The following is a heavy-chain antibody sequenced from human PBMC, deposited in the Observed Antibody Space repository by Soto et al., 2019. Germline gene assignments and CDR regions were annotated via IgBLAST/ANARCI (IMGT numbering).Heavy chain of an antibody. J-gene: IGHJ5*02. CDR3: ARRYYDFWSGYYTQWFDP. Sequence: PGESLKISCKGSGYSFTSYWIGWVRQMPGKGLEWMGIIYPGDSDARYSPSFQGQVTISADKSISTAYLQWSSLKASDTAMYYCARRYYDFWSGYYTQWFDPWGQGTLVTVSS. V-gene: IGHV5-51*01. CDR1: GYSFTSYW. CDR2: IYPGDSDA. D-gene: IGHD3-3*01.